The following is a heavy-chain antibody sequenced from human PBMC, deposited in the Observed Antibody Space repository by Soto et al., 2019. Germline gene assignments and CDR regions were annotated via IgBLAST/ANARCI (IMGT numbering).Heavy chain of an antibody. Sequence: PGESLKISCKCSGYSFTSYWIGWVRQMPGKGLEWMGIIYPGDSDTRYSPSFQGQVTISADKSISTAYLQWSSLKASDTAMYYCASLLLSRNGVVSAEYFQHWGQGTLVTVSS. CDR2: IYPGDSDT. V-gene: IGHV5-51*01. CDR1: GYSFTSYW. J-gene: IGHJ1*01. D-gene: IGHD1-1*01. CDR3: ASLLLSRNGVVSAEYFQH.